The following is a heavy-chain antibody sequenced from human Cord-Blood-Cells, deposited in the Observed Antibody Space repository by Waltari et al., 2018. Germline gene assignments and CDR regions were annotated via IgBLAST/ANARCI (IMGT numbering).Heavy chain of an antibody. D-gene: IGHD2-2*01. J-gene: IGHJ6*03. V-gene: IGHV4-59*01. CDR3: ASGSYCSSTSCYYYYYYYMDV. Sequence: QVQLQESGPGLVKPSETLSLTCTLSGCSTSSYSWSGIRQPPGKGLEWIGYIYYSGSTNYNPSLKSRVTISVDTSKNQFSLKLSSVTAADTAVYYCASGSYCSSTSCYYYYYYYMDVWGKGTTVTVSS. CDR1: GCSTSSYS. CDR2: IYYSGST.